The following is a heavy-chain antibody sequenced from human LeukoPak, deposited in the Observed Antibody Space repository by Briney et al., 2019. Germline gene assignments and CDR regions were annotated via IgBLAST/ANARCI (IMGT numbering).Heavy chain of an antibody. V-gene: IGHV3-33*05. CDR2: ISYDGSNK. Sequence: GGSLRLSCAASGFTFSSYGMHWVRQAPGKGLEWVAVISYDGSNKYYADSVKGRFTISRDNSKNTLYLQMNSLRAEDTAVYYCARDWRGTGYYYAMDVWGQGTTVTVSS. CDR1: GFTFSSYG. J-gene: IGHJ6*02. D-gene: IGHD3-3*01. CDR3: ARDWRGTGYYYAMDV.